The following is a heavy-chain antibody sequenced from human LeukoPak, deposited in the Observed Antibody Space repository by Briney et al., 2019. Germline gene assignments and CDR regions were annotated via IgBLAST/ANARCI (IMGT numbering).Heavy chain of an antibody. CDR3: ARGLKSYDFDY. Sequence: SETLSLTCTVSGGSIRSNYWSWIRQPAGKGLEWIGRIYTSGSTICNPSLKSRVTMSVDTSKNQFSLKLSSVTAADTAVYYCARGLKSYDFDYWGQGALVTVSS. D-gene: IGHD4-17*01. CDR2: IYTSGST. CDR1: GGSIRSNY. V-gene: IGHV4-4*07. J-gene: IGHJ4*02.